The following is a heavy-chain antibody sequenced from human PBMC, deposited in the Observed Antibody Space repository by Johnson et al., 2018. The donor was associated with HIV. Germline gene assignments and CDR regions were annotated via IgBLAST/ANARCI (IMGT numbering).Heavy chain of an antibody. D-gene: IGHD6-19*01. CDR3: VSSGCQRCAFDI. CDR1: GFTVSSNY. J-gene: IGHJ3*02. CDR2: IYSGGKT. V-gene: IGHV3-66*01. Sequence: VHLVESGGGVVQPGGSLRLSCAASGFTVSSNYMSWVRQAPGKGLEWVSVIYSGGKTYYADSVKGRFTISRDNSKNTLYLQMNSLKAEDTAVYYCVSSGCQRCAFDIWGQGTMVTVSS.